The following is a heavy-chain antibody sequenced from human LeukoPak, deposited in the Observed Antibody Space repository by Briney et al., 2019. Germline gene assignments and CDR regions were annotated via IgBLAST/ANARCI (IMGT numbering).Heavy chain of an antibody. CDR3: ATSDITMKVVVLAGYAFDI. Sequence: GSSVKVSCKGSGYTRTELSMHWVRQAPGKGLEWMGGFDAEDGETSYAQKFQGRVTMTEDTSTDTAYMVLSSLRSEDTAVYYCATSDITMKVVVLAGYAFDIWGQGTMVTVSS. V-gene: IGHV1-24*01. CDR1: GYTRTELS. CDR2: FDAEDGET. J-gene: IGHJ3*02. D-gene: IGHD3-22*01.